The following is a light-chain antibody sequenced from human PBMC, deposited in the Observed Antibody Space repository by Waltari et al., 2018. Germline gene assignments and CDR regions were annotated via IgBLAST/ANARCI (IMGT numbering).Light chain of an antibody. CDR2: EVT. Sequence: QSALTQPASVSGSPGQSITISCTGPSSAIGSYNFVSWYQHHPGKTPKLILYEVTKRPSGVSDRFSGSKSGNTASLTISGLQAEDDADYYCYSSAMSAFVVFGGGTKLTVL. CDR1: SSAIGSYNF. J-gene: IGLJ3*02. CDR3: YSSAMSAFVV. V-gene: IGLV2-23*02.